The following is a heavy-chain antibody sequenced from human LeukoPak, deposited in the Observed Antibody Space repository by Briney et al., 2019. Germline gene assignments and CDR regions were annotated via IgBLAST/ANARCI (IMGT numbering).Heavy chain of an antibody. V-gene: IGHV3-74*01. CDR3: AKAPVFTAAIEGVDF. Sequence: PGGSLRLSCAASGFTFSSYWMHWVRQAPGKGLVWVSRINSDGSSTYYADSVKGRFTISRDTSKNTLYLQMNSLRAEDTAVYYCAKAPVFTAAIEGVDFWGQGTLVTVSS. J-gene: IGHJ4*02. CDR1: GFTFSSYW. D-gene: IGHD2-2*01. CDR2: INSDGSST.